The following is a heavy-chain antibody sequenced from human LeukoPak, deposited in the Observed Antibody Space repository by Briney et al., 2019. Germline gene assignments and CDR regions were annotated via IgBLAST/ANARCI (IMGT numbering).Heavy chain of an antibody. V-gene: IGHV4-39*07. D-gene: IGHD4-17*01. J-gene: IGHJ5*02. Sequence: SETLSLTCTVSGGSISSSSYYWGWIRQPPGKGLEWIGSIYYSGSTYYNPSLKSRVTISVDTSKNQFSLKLSSVTAADTAVYYCARAPYGAGWFDPWGQGTLVTVSS. CDR3: ARAPYGAGWFDP. CDR1: GGSISSSSYY. CDR2: IYYSGST.